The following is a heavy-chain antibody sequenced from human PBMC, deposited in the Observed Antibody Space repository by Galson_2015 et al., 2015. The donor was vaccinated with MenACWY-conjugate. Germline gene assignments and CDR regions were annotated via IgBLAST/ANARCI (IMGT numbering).Heavy chain of an antibody. Sequence: QSGAEVKKPGESLTISCQGPGYIFSTYWIAWVRQMPGKGLEWMGMIYPGDTYIRNNPSFEGQVTMSVDKSISTAYLRWSSLKASDTAMYYCTRRLITNFRDAFDFWGQGTMATVSS. CDR3: TRRLITNFRDAFDF. D-gene: IGHD3-3*01. CDR1: GYIFSTYW. J-gene: IGHJ3*01. V-gene: IGHV5-51*01. CDR2: IYPGDTYI.